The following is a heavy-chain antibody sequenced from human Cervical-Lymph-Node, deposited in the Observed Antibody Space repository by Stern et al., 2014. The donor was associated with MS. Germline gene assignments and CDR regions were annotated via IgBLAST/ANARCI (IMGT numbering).Heavy chain of an antibody. V-gene: IGHV3-64D*06. CDR3: VKDRYGDYAAEYFQY. CDR1: GFTFSSSS. CDR2: ITSNGRNT. Sequence: EVQLVESGGGLVQPGGSLRLSCSASGFTFSSSSMHWVRQAPGKGLEYVSAITSNGRNTYYADSVKGRFTISRDNSKYALYLQMSSLRAADSAVYYCVKDRYGDYAAEYFQYWGQGTLVTVSS. J-gene: IGHJ1*01. D-gene: IGHD4-17*01.